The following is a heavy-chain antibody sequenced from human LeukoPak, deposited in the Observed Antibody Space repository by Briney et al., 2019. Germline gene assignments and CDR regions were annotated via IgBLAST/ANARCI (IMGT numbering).Heavy chain of an antibody. V-gene: IGHV3-23*01. D-gene: IGHD6-25*01. Sequence: GGSLRLSCAASGFTFSSYVMSRVRQAPGKGLEWVSAISGSGSSAYYAGSVRGRFTTSRDNSKRTVYLQMNSLRVEDTAVYYCAPLAANIFDYWGQGTLVTASS. CDR3: APLAANIFDY. J-gene: IGHJ4*02. CDR2: ISGSGSSA. CDR1: GFTFSSYV.